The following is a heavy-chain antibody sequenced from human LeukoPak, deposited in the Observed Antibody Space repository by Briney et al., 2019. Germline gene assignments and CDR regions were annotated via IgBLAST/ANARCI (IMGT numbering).Heavy chain of an antibody. V-gene: IGHV1-18*01. CDR1: GYTFTSYG. D-gene: IGHD3-22*01. CDR2: ISVYNGNT. CDR3: ARGRGYYDSSGSPNWFDP. J-gene: IGHJ5*02. Sequence: GASVKVSCKASGYTFTSYGISWVRQAPGQGLEWMGWISVYNGNTNYAQKFQGRVTITADKSTSTAYMELSSLRSEDTAVYYCARGRGYYDSSGSPNWFDPWGQGTLVTVSS.